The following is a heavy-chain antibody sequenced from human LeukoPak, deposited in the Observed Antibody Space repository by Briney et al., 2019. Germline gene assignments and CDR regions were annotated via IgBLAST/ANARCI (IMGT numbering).Heavy chain of an antibody. CDR2: IKQDGSEK. Sequence: GGSLRLSCAASGFTFRSYWMTWVRQAPGKGLGWVANIKQDGSEKYYVDSVKGRFTISRDNSKNTLYLQMNSLRAEDTAVYYCARDLRGYGDYCLDYWGQGTLVTVSS. V-gene: IGHV3-7*01. J-gene: IGHJ4*02. CDR3: ARDLRGYGDYCLDY. D-gene: IGHD4-17*01. CDR1: GFTFRSYW.